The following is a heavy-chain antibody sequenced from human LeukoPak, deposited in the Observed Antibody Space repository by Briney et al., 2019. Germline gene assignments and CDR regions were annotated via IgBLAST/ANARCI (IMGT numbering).Heavy chain of an antibody. D-gene: IGHD3-10*01. CDR1: GGSISSGDYY. CDR3: ARDPRLLWFGESS. CDR2: IYYSGST. Sequence: SQTLSLTCTVSGGSISSGDYYWSWIRQPPGKGLEWIGYIYYSGSTYYNPSLKSRVTTSVDTSKNQFSLKLSSVTAADTAVYYCARDPRLLWFGESSWGQGTLVTVSS. J-gene: IGHJ4*02. V-gene: IGHV4-30-4*01.